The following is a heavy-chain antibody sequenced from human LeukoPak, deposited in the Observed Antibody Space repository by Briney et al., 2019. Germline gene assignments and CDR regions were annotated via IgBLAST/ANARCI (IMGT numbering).Heavy chain of an antibody. CDR3: TTGGSVIVAGTRAFDI. D-gene: IGHD5-12*01. J-gene: IGHJ3*02. CDR1: YFTFTNTW. Sequence: GGSLRLSCAASYFTFTNTWMKWVRQAPGKGLEWVGRVKSEIDGGTIDYAAPVQGRFTISRDDSQATLYLQMNDLKTEDTAVYYCTTGGSVIVAGTRAFDIWGQGTLVTVSS. CDR2: VKSEIDGGTI. V-gene: IGHV3-15*07.